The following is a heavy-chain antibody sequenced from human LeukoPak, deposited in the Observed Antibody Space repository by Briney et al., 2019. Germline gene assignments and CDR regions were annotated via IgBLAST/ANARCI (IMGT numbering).Heavy chain of an antibody. CDR3: ARDERGYSSPIDY. V-gene: IGHV3-23*01. J-gene: IGHJ4*02. CDR1: GFTFSSYA. Sequence: GGSLRLSCAASGFTFSSYAMNWVRQAPGKGLEWVSTISGGDTSTFYADSVKGRFTISRDNSKNTLYLQMNSLRAEDTAVYYCARDERGYSSPIDYWGQGTLVTVSS. CDR2: ISGGDTST. D-gene: IGHD5-18*01.